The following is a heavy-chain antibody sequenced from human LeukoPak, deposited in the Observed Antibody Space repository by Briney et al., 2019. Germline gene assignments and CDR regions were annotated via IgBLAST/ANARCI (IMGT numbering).Heavy chain of an antibody. J-gene: IGHJ1*01. V-gene: IGHV3-23*01. Sequence: PGGSLRLSCAASGFTFSSYAMSWVRQAPGKGLEWVSAISGSGGSTYYADSVKGRFTISRDNSKNTLYLQMNSLRAEDMAVYYCVQQVGYCSSGSCYFTYWGQGTLVTVSS. CDR2: ISGSGGST. D-gene: IGHD2-15*01. CDR1: GFTFSSYA. CDR3: VQQVGYCSSGSCYFTY.